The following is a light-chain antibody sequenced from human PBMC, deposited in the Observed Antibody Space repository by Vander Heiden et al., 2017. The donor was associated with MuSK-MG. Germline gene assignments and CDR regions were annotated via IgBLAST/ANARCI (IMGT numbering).Light chain of an antibody. CDR1: NIGSKS. V-gene: IGLV3-21*02. Sequence: SYVLTQPPSVSVAPGQTARITCGGNNIGSKSVHWYQQKPGQAPVLVVYNDSDRPSGIPERFSGSNAGNTATLTISRVEAGDEADDYCQVWDGSSDHPGVIFGGGTKLTVL. CDR3: QVWDGSSDHPGVI. CDR2: NDS. J-gene: IGLJ2*01.